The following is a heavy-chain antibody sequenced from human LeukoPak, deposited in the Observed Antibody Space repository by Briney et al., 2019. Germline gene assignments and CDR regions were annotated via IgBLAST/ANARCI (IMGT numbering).Heavy chain of an antibody. CDR1: GFSFDDYA. J-gene: IGHJ2*01. CDR3: AKDIGVGATRGFDL. D-gene: IGHD1-26*01. Sequence: GRSLRLSCAASGFSFDDYAMHWVRQAPGKGLEWVSGVSWNSVAIVYADSVKGRFTISRDNAKNSLYLQMNSLRAEDTALYYCAKDIGVGATRGFDLWGRGTLVTVSS. V-gene: IGHV3-9*01. CDR2: VSWNSVAI.